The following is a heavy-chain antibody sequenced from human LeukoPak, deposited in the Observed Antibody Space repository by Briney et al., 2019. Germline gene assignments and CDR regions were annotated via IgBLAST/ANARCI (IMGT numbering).Heavy chain of an antibody. J-gene: IGHJ5*02. Sequence: SETLSLTCKVSGGSFSSGDYYWSWIRQSPGKGLEWIGNIYYSGSTNYNPSLKSRVTISVDASKNQFSLKLSSVTAADTAVYYCARLRFVRTDRPIYDYVWGPPCGWFDPWGQGTLVTVSS. D-gene: IGHD3-16*01. CDR3: ARLRFVRTDRPIYDYVWGPPCGWFDP. CDR2: IYYSGST. V-gene: IGHV4-30-4*01. CDR1: GGSFSSGDYY.